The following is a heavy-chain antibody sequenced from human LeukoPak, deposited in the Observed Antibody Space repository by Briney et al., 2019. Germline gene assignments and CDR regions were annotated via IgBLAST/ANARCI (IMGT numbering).Heavy chain of an antibody. J-gene: IGHJ4*02. CDR3: TRDNLYYCDRSGYYYYFDY. CDR1: GFTFGDYA. Sequence: GGSLRLSCTASGFTFGDYAMSWVRQAPGTGLEWVGFIRSKAYGGTTEYAAAVKGRLNISRDDSKSIASLQMNSLKAEDIAVYYCTRDNLYYCDRSGYYYYFDYWGQGTLVTVSP. V-gene: IGHV3-49*04. CDR2: IRSKAYGGTT. D-gene: IGHD3-22*01.